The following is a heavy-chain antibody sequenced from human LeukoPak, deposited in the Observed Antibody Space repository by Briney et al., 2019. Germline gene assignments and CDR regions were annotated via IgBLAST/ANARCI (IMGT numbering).Heavy chain of an antibody. CDR3: ARANALYCSSTSCLFDY. J-gene: IGHJ4*02. V-gene: IGHV1-2*02. CDR1: RYTFTDYY. Sequence: ASVKASGKPSRYTFTDYYINTVGQSAGQGLKCLAWIHTIIVVTYYAQNLHDRSTLTRDTSISTAYMELSRLRSDDTGIYYCARANALYCSSTSCLFDYWGQGTLVTVSS. CDR2: IHTIIVVT. D-gene: IGHD2-2*01.